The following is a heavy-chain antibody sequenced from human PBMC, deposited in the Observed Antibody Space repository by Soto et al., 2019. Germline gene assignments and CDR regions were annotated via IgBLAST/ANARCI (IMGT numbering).Heavy chain of an antibody. CDR2: IYYTGST. V-gene: IGHV4-59*01. Sequence: TLSLTCTVSGGPISSYYWSWIRQPPGKGLEWIGHIYYTGSTNHNSSLKSRVTISVDTSKNQFSLRLSSMTAADTAVYYCARGYYYDSSGYYLPYFDYWGQGTLVTVSS. J-gene: IGHJ4*02. D-gene: IGHD3-22*01. CDR1: GGPISSYY. CDR3: ARGYYYDSSGYYLPYFDY.